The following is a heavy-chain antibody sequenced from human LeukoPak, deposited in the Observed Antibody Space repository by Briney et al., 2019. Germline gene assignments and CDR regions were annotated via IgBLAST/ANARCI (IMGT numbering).Heavy chain of an antibody. CDR1: GFTFSSYA. CDR2: ISGSGGST. V-gene: IGHV3-23*01. J-gene: IGHJ6*02. D-gene: IGHD3-10*01. CDR3: AKDRGQGWFGELVFRPYYYGMDV. Sequence: GGSLRLSCAASGFTFSSYAMSWVRQAPGKGLEWVSAISGSGGSTYYADSVKGRFTISRDNSKNTLYLQMNSLRAEDTAVYYCAKDRGQGWFGELVFRPYYYGMDVWGQGTTVTVSS.